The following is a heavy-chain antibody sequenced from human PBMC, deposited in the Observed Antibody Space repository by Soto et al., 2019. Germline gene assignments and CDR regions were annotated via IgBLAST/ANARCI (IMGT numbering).Heavy chain of an antibody. D-gene: IGHD1-7*01. J-gene: IGHJ6*02. Sequence: EEQLLESGGGLVQPGGSLRLSCVASGFTYSTYAMTWVRQAPGKGLEWVSTLSANGGNTFYTDSVKGRFAISRDNSKNTVYLELDGLRAEDTAVYYCAKDKNSHYGMEVWGQGTTVTVSS. V-gene: IGHV3-23*01. CDR1: GFTYSTYA. CDR3: AKDKNSHYGMEV. CDR2: LSANGGNT.